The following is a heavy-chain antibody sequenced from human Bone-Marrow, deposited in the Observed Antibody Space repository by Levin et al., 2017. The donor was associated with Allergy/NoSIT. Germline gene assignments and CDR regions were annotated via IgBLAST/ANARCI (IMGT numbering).Heavy chain of an antibody. Sequence: ASVKVSCIASGYTFTSFGFSWIRQAPGQGLEWMGWISSYDGSTRYAPKFQGRSTMTIDTSTNTAYLELRSLKPDDTAVYYCAREHGDYARDYWGQGSLIIVSS. D-gene: IGHD4-17*01. J-gene: IGHJ4*02. CDR3: AREHGDYARDY. V-gene: IGHV1-18*01. CDR1: GYTFTSFG. CDR2: ISSYDGST.